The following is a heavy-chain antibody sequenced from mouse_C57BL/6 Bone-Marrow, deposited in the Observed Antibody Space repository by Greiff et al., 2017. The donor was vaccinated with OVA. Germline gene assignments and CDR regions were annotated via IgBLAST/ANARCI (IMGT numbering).Heavy chain of an antibody. CDR1: GYSITSGYY. Sequence: VQLKESGPGLVKPSQSLSLTCSVTGYSITSGYYWNWIRQFPGNKLEWMGYISYDGSNNYNPSLKNRISITRDTSKNQFFLKLNSVTTEDTATYYCARDKTITTVVARYYYAMDYWGQGTSVTVSS. CDR2: ISYDGSN. V-gene: IGHV3-6*01. CDR3: ARDKTITTVVARYYYAMDY. D-gene: IGHD1-1*01. J-gene: IGHJ4*01.